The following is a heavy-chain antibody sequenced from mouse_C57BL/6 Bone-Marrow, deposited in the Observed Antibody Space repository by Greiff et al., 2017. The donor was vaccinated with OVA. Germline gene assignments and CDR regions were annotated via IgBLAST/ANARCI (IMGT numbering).Heavy chain of an antibody. CDR1: GYTFTSYW. CDR2: IHPNSGST. Sequence: QVQLQQPGAELVKPGASVKLSCKASGYTFTSYWMHWVKQRPVQGLEWIGMIHPNSGSTNYNEKFKSKATLTVDKSSSTAYMQLSSLTSEYSAVYYCAMPSPGSCFDYWGQGTTLTVSS. V-gene: IGHV1-64*01. CDR3: AMPSPGSCFDY. D-gene: IGHD1-1*01. J-gene: IGHJ2*01.